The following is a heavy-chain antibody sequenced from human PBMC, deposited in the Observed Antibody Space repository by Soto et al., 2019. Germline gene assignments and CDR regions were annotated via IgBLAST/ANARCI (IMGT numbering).Heavy chain of an antibody. J-gene: IGHJ6*02. CDR1: GYTFTSYG. CDR2: ISAYNGNT. Sequence: ASVKVSCKASGYTFTSYGISWVRQAPGQGLEWMGWISAYNGNTNYAQKLQGRVTMTTDTSTSTAYMELRSLRSDDTAVYYCARVDIVLVPGHGIDVWGQGTTVTVSS. D-gene: IGHD2-2*03. CDR3: ARVDIVLVPGHGIDV. V-gene: IGHV1-18*01.